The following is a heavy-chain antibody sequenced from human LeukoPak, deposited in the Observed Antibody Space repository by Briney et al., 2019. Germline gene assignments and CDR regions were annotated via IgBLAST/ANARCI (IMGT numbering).Heavy chain of an antibody. V-gene: IGHV1-8*01. D-gene: IGHD2-2*01. J-gene: IGHJ6*03. Sequence: ASVKVSCKASGYTFTSYDINWVRQATGQGLEWMGWMNPNSGNTGDAQKFQGRVTMTRNTSISTAYMELSSLRSEDTAVYYCARGRGHILGYCSSTSCYRPDYYYYMDVWGKGTTVTVSS. CDR3: ARGRGHILGYCSSTSCYRPDYYYYMDV. CDR2: MNPNSGNT. CDR1: GYTFTSYD.